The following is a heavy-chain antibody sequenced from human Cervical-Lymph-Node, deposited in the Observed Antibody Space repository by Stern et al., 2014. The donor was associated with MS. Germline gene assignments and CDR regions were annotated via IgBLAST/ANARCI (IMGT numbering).Heavy chain of an antibody. Sequence: VQLVQSGAEVKKPGASVKVSCKAFGYTFTSHYMHWVRQAPGQGLEWLGIINPSGDSANYAQKLQGRVTMTRDTSTSTVYMELSSLRSEDTAVYYCASGTGSKRPTGNYWGQGTLVTVSS. J-gene: IGHJ4*02. V-gene: IGHV1-46*04. D-gene: IGHD3/OR15-3a*01. CDR1: GYTFTSHY. CDR2: INPSGDSA. CDR3: ASGTGSKRPTGNY.